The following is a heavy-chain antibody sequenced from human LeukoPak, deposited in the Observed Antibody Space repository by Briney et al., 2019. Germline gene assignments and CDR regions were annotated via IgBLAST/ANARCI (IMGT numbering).Heavy chain of an antibody. CDR1: GGSVSSCGYY. D-gene: IGHD3-3*01. J-gene: IGHJ4*02. CDR3: ARVGSGHLGLDY. CDR2: IYYSGST. Sequence: PSETLSLTCTVSGGSVSSCGYYWSWIPQRPGTGPEWVGYIYYSGSTHHNPSLKSRVTLSLDKSKNQFSLKLSSVTAADTAIYLCARVGSGHLGLDYWGQGTPGTVSS. V-gene: IGHV4-31*03.